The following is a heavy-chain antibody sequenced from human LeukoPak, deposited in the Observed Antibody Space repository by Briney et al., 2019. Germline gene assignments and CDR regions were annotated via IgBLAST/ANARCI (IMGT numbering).Heavy chain of an antibody. Sequence: SDTLSLTCSVSGGPITVYHWIWIRQPPGKGLEWIGEINHSGSTNYNPSLKSRVTISVETSKNQFSLKLKSVTAADTAVYYCARGGYYGSGNDFRFDPWGQGTLVTVSS. CDR1: GGPITVYH. D-gene: IGHD3-10*01. V-gene: IGHV4-34*01. CDR2: INHSGST. J-gene: IGHJ5*02. CDR3: ARGGYYGSGNDFRFDP.